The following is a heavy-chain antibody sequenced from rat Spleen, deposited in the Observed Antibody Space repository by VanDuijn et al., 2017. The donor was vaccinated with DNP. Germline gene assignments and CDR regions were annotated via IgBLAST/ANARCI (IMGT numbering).Heavy chain of an antibody. Sequence: EVQLVESGGGLVQPGRSMKLSCAASGFTFSNYDMAWVRQAPKKGLEWVATISYDGSSTYYRDSVKGRFTISRDNAKSTRYLQMDSLRSEDTATYYCTTEAADYWGQGVMVTVSS. J-gene: IGHJ2*01. CDR1: GFTFSNYD. V-gene: IGHV5-7*01. CDR3: TTEAADY. CDR2: ISYDGSST.